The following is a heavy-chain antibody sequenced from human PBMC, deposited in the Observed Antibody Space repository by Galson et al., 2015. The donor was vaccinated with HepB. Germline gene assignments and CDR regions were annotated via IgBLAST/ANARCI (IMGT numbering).Heavy chain of an antibody. J-gene: IGHJ6*02. Sequence: SVKVSCKASGYTFTSYYMHWVRQAPGQGLEWMGIINPSGGSKSYAQKFQGRVTMTRDTSTSTVYMELSSLRSEDTVVYYCAGGDYDSSGYLPEGMDVRGQGTTVTVSS. CDR3: AGGDYDSSGYLPEGMDV. D-gene: IGHD3-22*01. V-gene: IGHV1-46*01. CDR1: GYTFTSYY. CDR2: INPSGGSK.